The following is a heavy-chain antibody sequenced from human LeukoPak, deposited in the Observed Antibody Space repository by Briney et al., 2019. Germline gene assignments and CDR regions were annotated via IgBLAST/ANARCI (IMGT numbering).Heavy chain of an antibody. CDR3: AMGSSYRGAFDI. V-gene: IGHV3-23*01. J-gene: IGHJ3*02. Sequence: QAGGSLRLSCAASGFTFSNYAMRWVRQAPGKGLEWVSGISGSGDSTYYADSVKGRFTISRDNSKSTLYLQMNSLRAEDTAVYYCAMGSSYRGAFDIWGQGTMVTVSS. D-gene: IGHD1-26*01. CDR2: ISGSGDST. CDR1: GFTFSNYA.